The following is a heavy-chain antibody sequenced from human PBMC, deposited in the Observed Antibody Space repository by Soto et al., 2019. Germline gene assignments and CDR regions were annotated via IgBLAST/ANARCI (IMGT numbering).Heavy chain of an antibody. Sequence: SETLSLTCTVSGGSISSYYWSWIRQPPGRGLEWIGYIYYSGSTTYNPSLKSRVTISLDTSKNQFSLKLSSVTAADTAVYSCAGVYYTSGNNWFDPWGQGTQVTVSS. CDR2: IYYSGST. D-gene: IGHD3-10*01. V-gene: IGHV4-59*01. CDR3: AGVYYTSGNNWFDP. J-gene: IGHJ5*02. CDR1: GGSISSYY.